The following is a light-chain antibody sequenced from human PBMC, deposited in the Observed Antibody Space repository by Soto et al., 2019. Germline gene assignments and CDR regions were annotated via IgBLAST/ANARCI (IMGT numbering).Light chain of an antibody. V-gene: IGLV2-14*01. J-gene: IGLJ2*01. Sequence: QSALTQPASVSGSPGQSITISCTGTSSDVGGYNYVSWYQQHPGKAPKLMIYDVSNRPSGVSNRFSGSKSGNTASLTISGLQAEDEDDYNCRSYTSSSSVVFGGGTKLTVL. CDR3: RSYTSSSSVV. CDR1: SSDVGGYNY. CDR2: DVS.